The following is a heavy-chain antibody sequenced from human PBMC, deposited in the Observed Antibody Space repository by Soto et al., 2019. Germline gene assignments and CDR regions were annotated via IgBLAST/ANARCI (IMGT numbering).Heavy chain of an antibody. CDR2: INPGSTHI. D-gene: IGHD2-15*01. CDR1: GFTFSSFH. CDR3: ARGYCGGGGCYLRRDAFDV. V-gene: IGHV3-21*01. J-gene: IGHJ3*01. Sequence: EVQLVESGGGLVMPGGSLRISCAASGFTFSSFHMNWVRQAPGKGLEWVSSINPGSTHIYYRDSGKGRFTISRDDSKNSVYLQMTGLRTEDTALYYCARGYCGGGGCYLRRDAFDVWGQGTMVTVSS.